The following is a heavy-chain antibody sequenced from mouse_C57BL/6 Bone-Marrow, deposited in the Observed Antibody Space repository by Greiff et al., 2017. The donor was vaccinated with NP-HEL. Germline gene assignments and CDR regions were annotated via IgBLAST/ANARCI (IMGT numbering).Heavy chain of an antibody. J-gene: IGHJ3*01. CDR1: GFTFSDAW. CDR3: TGAFIPRYYRSAWCSY. D-gene: IGHD1-1*01. CDR2: IRNKANNHAT. V-gene: IGHV6-6*01. Sequence: EVMLVESGGGLVQPGGSMKLSCAASGFTFSDAWMDWVRQSPEKGLAWVAEIRNKANNHATYYAESVKGRFTISRDDSKSSVYLQMNSLRAEETGIYYCTGAFIPRYYRSAWCSYWGEGTLVTVSA.